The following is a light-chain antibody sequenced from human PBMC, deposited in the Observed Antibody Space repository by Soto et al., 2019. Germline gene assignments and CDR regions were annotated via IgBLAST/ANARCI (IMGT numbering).Light chain of an antibody. CDR3: QKRMNWPLN. V-gene: IGKV3-11*01. CDR1: QTVTNH. Sequence: DIVLTQSPATLSLSPGGRATISCRASQTVTNHLAWYQQKAGQAPRLLIFDASTRASGIPPRFSGSGSGTDFTLTISRVDPDDFAVYYCQKRMNWPLNCGGGTKGDIK. CDR2: DAS. J-gene: IGKJ4*01.